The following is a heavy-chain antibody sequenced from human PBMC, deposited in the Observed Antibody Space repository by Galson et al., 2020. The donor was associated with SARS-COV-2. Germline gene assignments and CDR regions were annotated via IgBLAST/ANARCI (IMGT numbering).Heavy chain of an antibody. CDR1: GFSLTTSGVG. Sequence: ESGPTLVKPTQTLTLTCTFSGFSLTTSGVGVGWIRQPPGKALEWLALIYWNDDKRYSPSLKSRLTITKDTSKNQVVLTMTNMDPVDTATYFCAHSAPSSVTIFGVVSVKDYFDYWGQGTLVTVSS. D-gene: IGHD3-3*01. CDR2: IYWNDDK. V-gene: IGHV2-5*01. J-gene: IGHJ4*02. CDR3: AHSAPSSVTIFGVVSVKDYFDY.